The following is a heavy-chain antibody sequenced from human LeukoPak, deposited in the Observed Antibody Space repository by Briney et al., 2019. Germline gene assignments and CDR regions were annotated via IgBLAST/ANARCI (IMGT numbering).Heavy chain of an antibody. V-gene: IGHV1-2*02. J-gene: IGHJ4*02. D-gene: IGHD6-19*01. CDR2: INPNSGGT. CDR1: GYTFTGYY. CDR3: ARDSLDIAVAGADDY. Sequence: ASVKVSCKASGYTFTGYYMHWVRQAPGQGLEWMGWINPNSGGTNYAQKFQGRVTMTRDTSISTAYMELSRLRSDDTAVYYCARDSLDIAVAGADDYWGQGTLVTVSS.